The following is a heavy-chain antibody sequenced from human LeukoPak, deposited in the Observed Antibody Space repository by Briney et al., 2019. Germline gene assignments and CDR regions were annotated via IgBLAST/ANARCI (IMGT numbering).Heavy chain of an antibody. V-gene: IGHV1-3*01. CDR2: INAGNGNT. D-gene: IGHD6-6*01. J-gene: IGHJ5*02. Sequence: ASVKVSCTASGYTLTSYAMHWVRQAPGQRLEWMGWINAGNGNTKYSQKFQGRVTITRDTSASTAYMELSSLRSEDTAVYYCARARIAATSHWFDPWGQGTLVTVPS. CDR1: GYTLTSYA. CDR3: ARARIAATSHWFDP.